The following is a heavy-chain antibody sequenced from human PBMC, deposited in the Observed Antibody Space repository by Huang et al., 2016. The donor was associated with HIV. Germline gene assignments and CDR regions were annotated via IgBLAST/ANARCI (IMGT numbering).Heavy chain of an antibody. CDR2: ITSISGAI. CDR1: GFTFSTYK. Sequence: EVQLMESGGGLVQPGGSLSLSCAASGFTFSTYKLTWVRQAPGKGLVWFSSITSISGAIYYADSVKGRFTISRDNAKNSLYLQMNSLRAEDTAVYYCARFGSYYYGSGSYLDAFDIWGQGTMVTVSS. D-gene: IGHD3-10*01. J-gene: IGHJ3*02. V-gene: IGHV3-48*01. CDR3: ARFGSYYYGSGSYLDAFDI.